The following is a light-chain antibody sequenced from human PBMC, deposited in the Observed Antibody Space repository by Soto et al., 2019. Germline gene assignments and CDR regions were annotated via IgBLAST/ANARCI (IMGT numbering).Light chain of an antibody. Sequence: EIVMTQSPATLSVSPGERATLSCRARQSIGSNLAWYQQKPGQAPRLLIYAASIRATGIPARFSGSGSGTEFTLTISSLQSEDFAVYYCQQYNNWSFGQGTRLEIK. V-gene: IGKV3-15*01. CDR1: QSIGSN. J-gene: IGKJ5*01. CDR2: AAS. CDR3: QQYNNWS.